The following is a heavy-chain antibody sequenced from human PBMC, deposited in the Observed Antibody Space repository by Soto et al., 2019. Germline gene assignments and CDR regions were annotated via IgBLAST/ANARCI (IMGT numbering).Heavy chain of an antibody. D-gene: IGHD3-10*01. CDR2: IYHSGST. CDR3: ARDYMVRGVMSWFDP. Sequence: QVQLQESGPGLVKPSGTLSLTCAVSGGSISSSNWWSWVRQPPGKGLEWIGEIYHSGSTNYNPSLKSRVTISVDKSKYQFSLKLSYVTAADTAVYYCARDYMVRGVMSWFDPWGQGTLVTVSS. J-gene: IGHJ5*02. CDR1: GGSISSSNW. V-gene: IGHV4-4*02.